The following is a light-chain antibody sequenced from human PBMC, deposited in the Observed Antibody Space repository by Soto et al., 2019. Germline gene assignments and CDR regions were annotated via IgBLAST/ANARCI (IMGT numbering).Light chain of an antibody. V-gene: IGLV1-40*01. CDR2: GHN. CDR1: YSNIGAGYE. J-gene: IGLJ3*02. CDR3: QSFDSSVSGSGV. Sequence: QSVLTQPPSVSGAPGQRVTISCSGSYSNIGAGYEVHWYQQVPGTAPKLLVSGHNNRPSGVPDRFFGSKSGTSASLTIIGLQAEDEADYYCQSFDSSVSGSGVCCGVTKLTVL.